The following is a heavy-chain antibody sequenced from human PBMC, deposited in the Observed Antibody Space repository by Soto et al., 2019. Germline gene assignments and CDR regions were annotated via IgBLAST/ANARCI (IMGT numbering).Heavy chain of an antibody. D-gene: IGHD1-26*01. CDR2: VYYSGST. CDR1: GDSISTYY. V-gene: IGHV4-59*01. Sequence: SETLSLTCTVSGDSISTYYWSWIRQPPGKGLEWIGYVYYSGSTNYNPSLKSRVTISLDTSKNQFSLKLTSVTAADAAVYYCARGDLGVVGSSWDYFGLDVWGQGTTVTVSS. CDR3: ARGDLGVVGSSWDYFGLDV. J-gene: IGHJ6*02.